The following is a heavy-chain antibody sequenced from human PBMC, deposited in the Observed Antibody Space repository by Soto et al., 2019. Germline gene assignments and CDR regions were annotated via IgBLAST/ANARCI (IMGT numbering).Heavy chain of an antibody. CDR1: GYTFTNYG. Sequence: VSVKVSCKASGYTFTNYGINWVRQAPGQGLEWMGWISVYTGNTNYAQKLQGRVTVTTDTSTSTAYMELRSLRSDDTAVYYCARDPGDFKGDYWGQGTLVTVSS. CDR2: ISVYTGNT. V-gene: IGHV1-18*01. CDR3: ARDPGDFKGDY. J-gene: IGHJ4*02. D-gene: IGHD2-21*02.